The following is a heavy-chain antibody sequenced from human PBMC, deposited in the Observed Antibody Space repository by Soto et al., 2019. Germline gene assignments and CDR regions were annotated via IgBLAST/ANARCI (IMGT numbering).Heavy chain of an antibody. CDR1: GGSISSSSYY. J-gene: IGHJ1*01. D-gene: IGHD2-15*01. CDR2: IYYSGST. CDR3: ARQIVVVVAATPSRYFQH. V-gene: IGHV4-39*01. Sequence: QLQLQESGPGLVKPSETLSLTCTVSGGSISSSSYYWGWIRQPPGKGLEWIGSIYYSGSTYYNPSLKSRVTISVDTSKNQFSLKLSSVTAADTAVYYCARQIVVVVAATPSRYFQHWGQGTLVTVSS.